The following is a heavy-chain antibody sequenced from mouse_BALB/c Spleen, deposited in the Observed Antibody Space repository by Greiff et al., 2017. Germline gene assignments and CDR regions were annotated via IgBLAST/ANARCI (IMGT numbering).Heavy chain of an antibody. D-gene: IGHD1-1*01. CDR1: GFTFSSYG. CDR3: ARKDYYGSSYDWFAY. Sequence: EVQRVESGGDLVKPGGSLKLSCAASGFTFSSYGMSWVRQTPDKRLEWVATISSGGSYTYYPDSVKGRYTISSDNAKNTLYLQMSSLKSEDTAMYYCARKDYYGSSYDWFAYWGQGTLVTVSA. CDR2: ISSGGSYT. J-gene: IGHJ3*01. V-gene: IGHV5-6*01.